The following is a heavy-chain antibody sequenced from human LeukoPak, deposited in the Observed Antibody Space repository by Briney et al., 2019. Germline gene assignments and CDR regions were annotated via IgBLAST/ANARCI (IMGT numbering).Heavy chain of an antibody. CDR2: INGGGSRT. D-gene: IGHD1-14*01. CDR1: GFTFSSYA. Sequence: GGSLRLSCAASGFTFSSYAMSWVRQAPGKGLEWVSAINGGGSRTYYADSVKGRFIISRDNSKNTLYVQMNSLRPEDTAIYYCANDRPHPSAEPTNFDYWGQGTLITVSS. V-gene: IGHV3-23*01. J-gene: IGHJ4*02. CDR3: ANDRPHPSAEPTNFDY.